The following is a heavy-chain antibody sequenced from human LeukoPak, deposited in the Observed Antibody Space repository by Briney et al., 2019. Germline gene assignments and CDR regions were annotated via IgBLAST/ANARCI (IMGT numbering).Heavy chain of an antibody. V-gene: IGHV4-59*08. CDR1: GGSISSYY. D-gene: IGHD6-13*01. CDR3: ATLAAAGLSDY. Sequence: PSETLSLTCTVSGGSISSYYWSWIRQPPGQGLEWIGYIYDSGSTSYNPSLKSRVTISVDTSKNQFSLKLSSVTAADTAVYHCATLAAAGLSDYWGQGTLVTVSS. J-gene: IGHJ4*02. CDR2: IYDSGST.